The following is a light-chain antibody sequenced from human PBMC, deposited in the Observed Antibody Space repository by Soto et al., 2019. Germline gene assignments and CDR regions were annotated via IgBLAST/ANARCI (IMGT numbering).Light chain of an antibody. Sequence: QSVLTQPPSVSGAPGQRVTISCTGSSSNIGAGYDVHWYQQLPGTAPKLLIYGNSNRPSGVPDRFSGSKSGTSASLAITGLQAEDEADYYCQSYDISLGWVFGGGTKLTVL. CDR3: QSYDISLGWV. CDR2: GNS. CDR1: SSNIGAGYD. V-gene: IGLV1-40*01. J-gene: IGLJ3*02.